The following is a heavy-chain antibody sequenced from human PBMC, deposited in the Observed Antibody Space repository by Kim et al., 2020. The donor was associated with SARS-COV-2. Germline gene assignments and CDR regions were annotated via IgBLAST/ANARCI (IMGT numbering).Heavy chain of an antibody. CDR2: INLDGSET. D-gene: IGHD1-1*01. V-gene: IGHV3-7*03. CDR3: VKIQTRVLEY. J-gene: IGHJ4*02. CDR1: GFSFSSYW. Sequence: GGSLRLSCVASGFSFSSYWMSWVRQAPGKGPEWVANINLDGSETSYLDFVKGRFTISRDNAKKSLYLQMNSLRAEDTAVYFCVKIQTRVLEYWGQGTLVTVSS.